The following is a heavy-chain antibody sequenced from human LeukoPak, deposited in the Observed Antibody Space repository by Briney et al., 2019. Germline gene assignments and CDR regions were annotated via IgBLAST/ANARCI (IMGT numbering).Heavy chain of an antibody. CDR1: GFTFSSYS. Sequence: GGSLRLSCAASGFTFSSYSMNWVRQAPGKGLEWVSYISSRSATIYYADSVKGRFTISRDNAKNPLYLQMNSLRAEDTAVYYCAELGITMIGGVWGKGTTVTISS. D-gene: IGHD3-10*02. V-gene: IGHV3-48*04. CDR3: AELGITMIGGV. CDR2: ISSRSATI. J-gene: IGHJ6*04.